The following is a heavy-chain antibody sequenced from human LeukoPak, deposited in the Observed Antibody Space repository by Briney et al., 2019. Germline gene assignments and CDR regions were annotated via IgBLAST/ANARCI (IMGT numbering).Heavy chain of an antibody. Sequence: PSETLSLTCAVYGESFSGYYWTWIRQPPGKGLEWIGEINGSGRTSCNPSLKSRVTISVDTSKNQFSLKLRSVAAADTAVYYCASYYHDSSGYYQYYFDSWGQGTLVTVSS. CDR1: GESFSGYY. CDR3: ASYYHDSSGYYQYYFDS. V-gene: IGHV4-34*01. J-gene: IGHJ4*02. CDR2: INGSGRT. D-gene: IGHD3-22*01.